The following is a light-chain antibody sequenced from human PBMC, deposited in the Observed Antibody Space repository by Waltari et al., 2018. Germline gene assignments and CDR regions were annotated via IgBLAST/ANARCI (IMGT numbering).Light chain of an antibody. CDR2: AAS. CDR3: QQYNTYRFT. Sequence: DIQMTQSPSSLSASVGDRVTITCRASQDIGNWLAWYQQKPEKAPKSLISAASSLQSGVPSRFSGSGSGTHFTLTISSLQPEDFATYYCQQYNTYRFTFGPGTKVDIK. CDR1: QDIGNW. V-gene: IGKV1D-16*01. J-gene: IGKJ3*01.